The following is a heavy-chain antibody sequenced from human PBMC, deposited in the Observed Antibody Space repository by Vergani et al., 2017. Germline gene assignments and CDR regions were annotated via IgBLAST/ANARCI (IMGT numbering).Heavy chain of an antibody. Sequence: QVQLVQSGSELKKPGASVKVSCEASGYTFTDYAMTWVRQAPGQGLEWMGWINTNTGNPTYAQGFTGRFVISLDTSVSTAYLQINSLKAEDTAVYYSARDYLSDPDWLFGYLGQGTLVTGSS. CDR1: GYTFTDYA. D-gene: IGHD3-9*01. CDR3: ARDYLSDPDWLFGY. J-gene: IGHJ4*02. V-gene: IGHV7-4-1*02. CDR2: INTNTGNP.